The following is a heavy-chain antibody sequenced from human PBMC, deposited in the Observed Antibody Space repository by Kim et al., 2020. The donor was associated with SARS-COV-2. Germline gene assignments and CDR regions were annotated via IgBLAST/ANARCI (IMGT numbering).Heavy chain of an antibody. V-gene: IGHV3-72*01. Sequence: GSLRLSCAASGFTFSDHYMDWVRQAPGKGLEWVGRTRNKANSYTTEYAASVKGRFTISRDDSKNSLYLQINSLKTEDTAVYYCARERREQTTYYGMDVWGPGTTVTVSS. J-gene: IGHJ6*02. D-gene: IGHD4-17*01. CDR2: TRNKANSYTT. CDR3: ARERREQTTYYGMDV. CDR1: GFTFSDHY.